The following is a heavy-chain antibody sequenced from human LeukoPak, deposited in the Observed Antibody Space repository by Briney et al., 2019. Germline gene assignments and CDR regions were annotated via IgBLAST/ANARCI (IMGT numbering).Heavy chain of an antibody. Sequence: PGRSLRLSCAASGFTFSSYSMHWVRQAPGKGLEWVSSISGSGDSTHYSDSVKGRFTISRDNSKNTLYLQMNSLRAEDTAVYYCAKDSLSYQLLYSSGDAFDIWGQGTMVTVSS. D-gene: IGHD2-2*02. CDR1: GFTFSSYS. J-gene: IGHJ3*02. CDR2: ISGSGDST. CDR3: AKDSLSYQLLYSSGDAFDI. V-gene: IGHV3-23*01.